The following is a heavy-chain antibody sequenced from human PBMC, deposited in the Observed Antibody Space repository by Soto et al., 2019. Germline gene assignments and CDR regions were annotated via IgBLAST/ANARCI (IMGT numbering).Heavy chain of an antibody. D-gene: IGHD2-2*01. CDR3: ARDWVLGAKHQKHQKGGGSMDV. J-gene: IGHJ6*02. CDR2: ISAYNGNT. Sequence: QVQLVQSGAEVKKPGASVKVSCKASGYTFTSYGISWVRQAPGQGLEWMGWISAYNGNTNYAQKLQGRVTMTTDTTTSTAYMELRSLRSDDTAVYYCARDWVLGAKHQKHQKGGGSMDVWGQGTTVTVSS. CDR1: GYTFTSYG. V-gene: IGHV1-18*01.